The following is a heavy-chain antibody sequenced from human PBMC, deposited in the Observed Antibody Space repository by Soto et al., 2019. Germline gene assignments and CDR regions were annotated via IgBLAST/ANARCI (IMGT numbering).Heavy chain of an antibody. D-gene: IGHD3-3*01. CDR1: GYTFTSYC. CDR2: ISAYNGNT. CDR3: ARVTVDTIFGVVIGGGDYFDY. V-gene: IGHV1-18*01. Sequence: ASVKVSCKASGYTFTSYCISWMRQAPGQGLEWMGWISAYNGNTNYAQKLQGRVTMTTDTSTSTAYMELRSLRSDDTAVYYCARVTVDTIFGVVIGGGDYFDYWGQGTLVTVSS. J-gene: IGHJ4*02.